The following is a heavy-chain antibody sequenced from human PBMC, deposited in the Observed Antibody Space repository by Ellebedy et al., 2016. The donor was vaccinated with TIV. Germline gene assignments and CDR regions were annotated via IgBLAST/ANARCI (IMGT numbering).Heavy chain of an antibody. J-gene: IGHJ4*02. D-gene: IGHD6-13*01. CDR3: ARYTSNWFYFDY. CDR2: VFYTGST. CDR1: GGSISSSDYY. Sequence: MPSETLSLTCTVSGGSISSSDYYWAWIRQPPGKGLEWIGSVFYTGSTYNNPSLKSRVTMSADTSKNQFSLKLSSVTAADTAVYYCARYTSNWFYFDYWGQGTLVTVSS. V-gene: IGHV4-39*07.